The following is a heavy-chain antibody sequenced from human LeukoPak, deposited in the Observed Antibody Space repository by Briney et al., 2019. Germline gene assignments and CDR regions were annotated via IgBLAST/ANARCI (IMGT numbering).Heavy chain of an antibody. Sequence: SETLSLTCTVSGGSITSSSYYWVWIRQPPGKGLEWIGTIYHTGSTYYNPSLKSRVAISVDTSKSHLSLKLTSVTAADTAVYFCARHWGSTMTHLDYWGQGTLVTVSS. J-gene: IGHJ4*02. CDR2: IYHTGST. D-gene: IGHD3-22*01. CDR1: GGSITSSSYY. CDR3: ARHWGSTMTHLDY. V-gene: IGHV4-39*01.